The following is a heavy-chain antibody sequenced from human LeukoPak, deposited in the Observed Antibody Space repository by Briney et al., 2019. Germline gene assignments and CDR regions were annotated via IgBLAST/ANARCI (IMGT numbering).Heavy chain of an antibody. Sequence: GGSLRLSCAASGFTFRNYAMSWVRQAPGKGLEWLSAISGSGGSTFYADSMRGRFTISRDNTKNTLHLQMSTLGAEDTALYCCVVLGDSGGGHNVYWGEGTRVTVSS. CDR3: VVLGDSGGGHNVY. V-gene: IGHV3-23*01. CDR2: ISGSGGST. CDR1: GFTFRNYA. J-gene: IGHJ4*02. D-gene: IGHD3-16*01.